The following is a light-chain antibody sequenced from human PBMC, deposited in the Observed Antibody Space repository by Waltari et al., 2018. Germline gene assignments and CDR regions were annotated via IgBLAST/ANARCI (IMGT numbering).Light chain of an antibody. Sequence: QSVVTQPASVSGSPGQSISISCTGTSNDIGANDYVSWYQQHPGRAPQLVIYDVSVRPSGGFIRFSGSKSGNTASLTISGLQAEDEALYYCSSYTLTNPVVFGGGTKLTVL. CDR2: DVS. CDR3: SSYTLTNPVV. V-gene: IGLV2-14*03. CDR1: SNDIGANDY. J-gene: IGLJ2*01.